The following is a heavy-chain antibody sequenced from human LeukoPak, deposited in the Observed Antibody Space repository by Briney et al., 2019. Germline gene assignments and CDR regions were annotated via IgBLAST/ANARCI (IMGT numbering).Heavy chain of an antibody. CDR1: GGSFSGYY. J-gene: IGHJ4*02. V-gene: IGHV4-34*01. Sequence: SETLSLTCAVYGGSFSGYYWSWIRQPPGKGLEWLGEINHSGSTNYNPSRKSRVTISVDTSKNQFSLKLSTVTDADTAVYYCARKNPMVRGVIITILFDYRGQGTLVTVSS. D-gene: IGHD3-10*01. CDR3: ARKNPMVRGVIITILFDY. CDR2: INHSGST.